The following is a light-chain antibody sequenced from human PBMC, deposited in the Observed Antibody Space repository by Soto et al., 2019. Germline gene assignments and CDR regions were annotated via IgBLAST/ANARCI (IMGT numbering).Light chain of an antibody. CDR3: LQSSSTPPFT. CDR2: AAS. J-gene: IGKJ3*01. CDR1: QPISIY. Sequence: DIQMTQSPSSLSASVGDRVTMTCRASQPISIYLNWYQQKPGRAPKILLYAASRLRSGVPSRFSADGSGTDFTLTISSLQPEDFATYYCLQSSSTPPFTFGPGTKVDLK. V-gene: IGKV1-39*01.